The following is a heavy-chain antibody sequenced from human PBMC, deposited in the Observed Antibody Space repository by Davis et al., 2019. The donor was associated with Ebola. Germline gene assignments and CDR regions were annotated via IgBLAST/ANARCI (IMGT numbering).Heavy chain of an antibody. J-gene: IGHJ5*02. Sequence: ASVKVSRKASGYTFTNNDINWVRQATGQGLEWMGWMNPNSGNTGYEQNFRGRVSMTSNTSINTAYLELSSLKFDDTAVYYCARGRYGGAGFDPWGQGTLVTVSS. CDR2: MNPNSGNT. CDR1: GYTFTNND. V-gene: IGHV1-8*01. CDR3: ARGRYGGAGFDP. D-gene: IGHD1-26*01.